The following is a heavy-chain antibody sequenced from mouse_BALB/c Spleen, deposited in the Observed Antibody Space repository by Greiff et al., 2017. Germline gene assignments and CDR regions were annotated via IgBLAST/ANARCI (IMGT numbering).Heavy chain of an antibody. V-gene: IGHV1-4*01. J-gene: IGHJ1*01. D-gene: IGHD2-5*01. CDR3: ARSVLSNYKYFDV. Sequence: QVQLQQSGAELARPWASVTMSCKASGYSFTSYTMHWVKQRPGQGMQWSGYINPSSGYTNYNQNFKNKATLTADKTPSTAYMQLSSLTSEDSAVYYAARSVLSNYKYFDVWGAGTTVTVSS. CDR1: GYSFTSYT. CDR2: INPSSGYT.